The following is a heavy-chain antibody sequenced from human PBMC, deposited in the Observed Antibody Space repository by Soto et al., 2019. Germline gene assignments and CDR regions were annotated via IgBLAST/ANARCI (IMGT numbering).Heavy chain of an antibody. J-gene: IGHJ5*02. CDR3: SKEPYGYSYGPHHLFEP. Sequence: GPVTPSRTASAFTFSSSRMNWLRQAPGRRLEWVAVISYDGSNKYYADSVKGRFTISRDNSKNTLYLQRNSLRAEDTAVYYCSKEPYGYSYGPHHLFEPLGKGTLVTGTS. CDR1: AFTFSSSR. V-gene: IGHV3-30*18. D-gene: IGHD5-18*01. CDR2: ISYDGSNK.